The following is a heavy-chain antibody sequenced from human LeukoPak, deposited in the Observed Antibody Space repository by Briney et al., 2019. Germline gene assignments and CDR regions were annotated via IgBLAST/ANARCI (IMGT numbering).Heavy chain of an antibody. CDR2: IYRGGNT. D-gene: IGHD3-10*01. CDR1: GFTVSSKY. J-gene: IGHJ4*02. V-gene: IGHV3-53*01. Sequence: GGSLRLSCAASGFTVSSKYMTWVRQAPGKGLEWVSVIYRGGNTYYADSVKGRFSISRDNSKNTVYLQMNSLRAEDTAVYYCARDRWFGESFYFDYWGQGTLVTVSS. CDR3: ARDRWFGESFYFDY.